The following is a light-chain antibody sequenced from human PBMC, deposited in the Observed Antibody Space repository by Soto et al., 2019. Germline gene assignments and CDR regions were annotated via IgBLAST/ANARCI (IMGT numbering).Light chain of an antibody. CDR2: DVT. J-gene: IGLJ2*01. CDR1: SSDVGGYNY. V-gene: IGLV2-14*01. CDR3: SSYTTISTLNVV. Sequence: QSALTQPASVSGSPGQSITISCTGTSSDVGGYNYVSWYQQHPGKAPKLMIYDVTNRPSGVSNRFSGSKSGDTASLTISGLQAEDEADYYCSSYTTISTLNVVFGGGTKLTVL.